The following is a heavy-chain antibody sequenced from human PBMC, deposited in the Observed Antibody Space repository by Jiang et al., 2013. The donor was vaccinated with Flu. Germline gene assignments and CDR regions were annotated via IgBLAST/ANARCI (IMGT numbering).Heavy chain of an antibody. V-gene: IGHV3-21*01. D-gene: IGHD6-19*01. CDR1: GFTFSSHS. Sequence: VQLVESGGGLVKPGGSLRLSCAASGFTFSSHSMNWVRQAPGKGLEWVSSISSSSSYIYYADSVKGRFTISRDNAKNSLYLQMNSLRAEDTAVYYCARLEQQWLGIDYWGQGTLVTVSS. J-gene: IGHJ4*02. CDR3: ARLEQQWLGIDY. CDR2: ISSSSSYI.